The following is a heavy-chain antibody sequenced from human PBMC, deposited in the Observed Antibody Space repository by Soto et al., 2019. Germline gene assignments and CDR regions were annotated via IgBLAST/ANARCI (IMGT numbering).Heavy chain of an antibody. Sequence: EVQLVESEGGLVKPGGSLRLSCAASGFSFSDYTMNWVRQAPGKGLEWVSSISGSTSYTYYADSLKGRFTVSRDNAEKSLYLQMHSLRAEDTAVYYCARDGAFCSGTGCRDYYHYMDFWGKGTTVTVSS. CDR1: GFSFSDYT. V-gene: IGHV3-21*01. D-gene: IGHD2-2*01. CDR2: ISGSTSYT. J-gene: IGHJ6*03. CDR3: ARDGAFCSGTGCRDYYHYMDF.